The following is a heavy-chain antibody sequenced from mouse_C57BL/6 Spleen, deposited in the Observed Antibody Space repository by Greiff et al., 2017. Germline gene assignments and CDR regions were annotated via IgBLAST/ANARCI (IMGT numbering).Heavy chain of an antibody. J-gene: IGHJ1*03. CDR3: ASLYGSSSYWYCDV. V-gene: IGHV7-3*01. D-gene: IGHD1-1*01. CDR2: IRNTANGSTT. Sequence: EVNLVESGGGLVQPGGSLSLSCAASGFTFTDYYMSWVRQPPGKALEWLGFIRNTANGSTTEYSASVKGRFTISRDNSQSILYLQMNALRAEDSATYYCASLYGSSSYWYCDVWGTGTTVTVSS. CDR1: GFTFTDYY.